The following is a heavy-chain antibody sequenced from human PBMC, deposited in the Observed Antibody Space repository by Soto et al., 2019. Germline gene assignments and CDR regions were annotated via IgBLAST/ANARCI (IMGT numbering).Heavy chain of an antibody. D-gene: IGHD2-21*01. V-gene: IGHV3-11*01. CDR3: ARDLQMIAASLGMDV. J-gene: IGHJ6*02. Sequence: GGSLRLSCAASGFTFSDYYMNWIRQAPGKGLEWISHISGSGTTIYDTDSVKGRFTISRDNAKNSLYLQMTNLRDEDTAVYYCARDLQMIAASLGMDVWGQGTTVTVSS. CDR1: GFTFSDYY. CDR2: ISGSGTTI.